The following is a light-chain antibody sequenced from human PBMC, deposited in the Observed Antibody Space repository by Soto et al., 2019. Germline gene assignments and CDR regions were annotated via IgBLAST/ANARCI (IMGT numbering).Light chain of an antibody. V-gene: IGKV3D-20*01. Sequence: VVLTQFPGTLSLSPGETATLSCGASQRVSNNFLGWYQQKPGLPPRLLIYDATSRANGIPERFSGRGSGTHFTHTVSRLEPEDFAVYYCRQYGSTPCTFGRGTKVEMK. CDR1: QRVSNNF. CDR2: DAT. CDR3: RQYGSTPCT. J-gene: IGKJ1*01.